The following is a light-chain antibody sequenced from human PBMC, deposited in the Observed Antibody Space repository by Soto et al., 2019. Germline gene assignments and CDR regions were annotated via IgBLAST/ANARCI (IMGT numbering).Light chain of an antibody. V-gene: IGKV1-5*03. Sequence: DIQMTQSPSTRSASVGDRVTITCRASQSISVWLAWYQQKAGKAPNLLIYKASRLESGVPSRFSGSGSETEFTLTISGLQPGDSATYYCQQYNSYSPTFGQGTKVEVK. CDR3: QQYNSYSPT. CDR2: KAS. J-gene: IGKJ1*01. CDR1: QSISVW.